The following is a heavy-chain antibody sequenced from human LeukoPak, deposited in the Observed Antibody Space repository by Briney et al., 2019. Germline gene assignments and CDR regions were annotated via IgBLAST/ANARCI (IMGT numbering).Heavy chain of an antibody. CDR2: ISYDGSNK. J-gene: IGHJ3*02. CDR1: GFTFSSYA. CDR3: ASFRSYDSSGYYPANPDDAFDI. D-gene: IGHD3-22*01. V-gene: IGHV3-30*04. Sequence: GGSLRLSCAASGFTFSSYAMHWVRQAPGKGLEWVAVISYDGSNKYYADSVKGRFTISRDNSKNTLYLQMNSLRAEDTAVYYCASFRSYDSSGYYPANPDDAFDIWGQGTMVTVSS.